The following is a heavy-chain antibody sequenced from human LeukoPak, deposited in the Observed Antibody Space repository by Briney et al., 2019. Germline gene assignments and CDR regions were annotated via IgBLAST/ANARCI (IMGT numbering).Heavy chain of an antibody. V-gene: IGHV3-30*04. CDR2: ISYDGSNK. Sequence: PGRSLRLSCAASGFTFSSYAMYWVRQAPGKGLEWVAVISYDGSNKYYADSVKGRFTISRDNSKNTLYLQMNSLRAEDTAVYYCARDGYDAFDIWGEGTMVTVSS. J-gene: IGHJ3*02. CDR1: GFTFSSYA. D-gene: IGHD6-13*01. CDR3: ARDGYDAFDI.